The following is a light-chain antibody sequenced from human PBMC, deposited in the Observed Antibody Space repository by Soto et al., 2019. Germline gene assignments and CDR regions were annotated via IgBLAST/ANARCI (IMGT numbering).Light chain of an antibody. Sequence: DIHLTQSPSFLSASVGDRVTTTCRASQDISLYLAWYQQQPGKAPRLLIYAASTLQSGVPSRFSGSGSGTEFTLTISSLQPEDFATYYCQQLHGFPLTFGGGTKVEIK. J-gene: IGKJ4*01. CDR2: AAS. V-gene: IGKV1-9*01. CDR3: QQLHGFPLT. CDR1: QDISLY.